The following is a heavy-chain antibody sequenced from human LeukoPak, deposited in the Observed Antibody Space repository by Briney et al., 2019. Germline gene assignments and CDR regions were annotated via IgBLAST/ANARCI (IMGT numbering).Heavy chain of an antibody. CDR3: ARDGYYDSGGYLTDY. V-gene: IGHV4-4*02. CDR1: GGSISSNNW. D-gene: IGHD3-22*01. Sequence: SETLSLTCAVSGGSISSNNWWSWVRQPPGKGLEWIGEIYPSGSTNYNPSLKSRVTISVDKSKNQFSLKLSSVTAADTAVYYYARDGYYDSGGYLTDYWGQGTLVTVSS. J-gene: IGHJ4*02. CDR2: IYPSGST.